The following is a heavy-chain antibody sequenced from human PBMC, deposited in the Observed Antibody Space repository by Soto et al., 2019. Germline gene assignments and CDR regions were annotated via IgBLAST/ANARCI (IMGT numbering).Heavy chain of an antibody. J-gene: IGHJ1*01. Sequence: GGSLRLSCAPSGFTFSSYAMSWVRQAPGKGLEWVPGISGSGDSTYYADSVKGRFTISRDNSKNTLYLQMNSLRAEDTAVYYCAKGVPGIAVAGTGYFQHWGQGTLVTVS. CDR3: AKGVPGIAVAGTGYFQH. V-gene: IGHV3-23*01. CDR1: GFTFSSYA. D-gene: IGHD6-19*01. CDR2: ISGSGDST.